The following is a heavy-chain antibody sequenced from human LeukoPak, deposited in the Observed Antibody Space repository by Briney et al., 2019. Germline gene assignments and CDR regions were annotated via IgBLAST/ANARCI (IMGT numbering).Heavy chain of an antibody. CDR3: ARGGALTYFDY. Sequence: SETLSLTCTVSGGSISSYYWSWIRQPPGKGLEWIGYIYHSGSTYYNPSLKSRVTISVDRSKNQFSLKLSSVTAADTAVYYCARGGALTYFDYWGQGTLVTVSS. D-gene: IGHD1-26*01. CDR2: IYHSGST. V-gene: IGHV4-59*12. J-gene: IGHJ4*02. CDR1: GGSISSYY.